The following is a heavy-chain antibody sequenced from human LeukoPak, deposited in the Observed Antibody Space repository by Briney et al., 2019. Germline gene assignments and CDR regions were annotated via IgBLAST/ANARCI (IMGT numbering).Heavy chain of an antibody. CDR3: ARDLDSYGYSNAFDI. J-gene: IGHJ3*02. V-gene: IGHV1-18*01. CDR2: ISAYNGNT. Sequence: ASVKVSCKASGYTFTSYGISWVRQAPGQGLEWMGWISAYNGNTNYAQKLQGRVTMTTDTSTGTAYMELRSLRSDDTAVYYCARDLDSYGYSNAFDIWGQGTMVTVSS. CDR1: GYTFTSYG. D-gene: IGHD5-18*01.